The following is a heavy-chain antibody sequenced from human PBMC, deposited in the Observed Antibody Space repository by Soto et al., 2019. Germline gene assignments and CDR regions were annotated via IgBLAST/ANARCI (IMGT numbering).Heavy chain of an antibody. CDR1: GGSISSSPYY. V-gene: IGHV4-39*01. D-gene: IGHD3-22*01. J-gene: IGHJ4*02. CDR3: ARHRQYYDTSGYQQRYFDY. CDR2: IYYSGTT. Sequence: XETLCLTCSVAGGSISSSPYYWGWIRQPPGKGLEWLGTIYYSGTTSYNPSLKSRVIISVDTSNNQLFLKLRSVTAADTAVYYCARHRQYYDTSGYQQRYFDYWGQGTQVTVSS.